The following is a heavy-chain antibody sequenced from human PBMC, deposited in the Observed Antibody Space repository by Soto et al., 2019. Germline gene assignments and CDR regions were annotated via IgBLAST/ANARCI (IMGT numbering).Heavy chain of an antibody. CDR3: ARDRPIQYSSSWYAWFDP. D-gene: IGHD6-13*01. CDR2: ISADNGNT. V-gene: IGHV1-18*01. CDR1: GYTFTSSG. J-gene: IGHJ5*02. Sequence: QVQLVQSGAEVKKPGASVKVSCKASGYTFTSSGITWVRQAPGQGLEWMGWISADNGNTNYAQKLQGRVTMTTNTSTSTAYMELRSLRSDHTAVYYCARDRPIQYSSSWYAWFDPWGQGTLVTVSS.